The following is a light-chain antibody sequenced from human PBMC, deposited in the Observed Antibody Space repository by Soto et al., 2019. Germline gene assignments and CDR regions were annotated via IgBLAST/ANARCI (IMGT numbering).Light chain of an antibody. CDR2: GAS. J-gene: IGKJ1*01. CDR3: QQYNNWPET. V-gene: IGKV3-15*01. CDR1: QSVSSN. Sequence: EILMTQSPATLSVSPGETATLACRASQSVSSNLAWYQQKPGQAPRLLIYGASTRATGIPARFSGSGSGTECTLTISSLQSEDFAVYYCQQYNNWPETLGQGTKVDIK.